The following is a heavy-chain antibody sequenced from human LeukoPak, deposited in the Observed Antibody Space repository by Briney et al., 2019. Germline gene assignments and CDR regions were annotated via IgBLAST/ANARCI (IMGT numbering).Heavy chain of an antibody. CDR2: INPSGGST. V-gene: IGHV1-46*01. Sequence: ASVKVSCKASGYTFTCYYMHWVRQAPGQGLEWMGIINPSGGSTSYAQKFQGRVTMTRDTSTSTVCMELSSLRSEDTAVYYCARDRAPNYYDSSDAFDIWGQGTMVTVSS. CDR3: ARDRAPNYYDSSDAFDI. CDR1: GYTFTCYY. J-gene: IGHJ3*02. D-gene: IGHD3-22*01.